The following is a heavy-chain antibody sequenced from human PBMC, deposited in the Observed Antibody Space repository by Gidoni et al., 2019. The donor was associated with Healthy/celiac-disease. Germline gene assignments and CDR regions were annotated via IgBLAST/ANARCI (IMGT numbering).Heavy chain of an antibody. J-gene: IGHJ6*02. CDR2: IIPIFGTA. V-gene: IGHV1-69*01. Sequence: QVQLVQSGAEVKKPGSSVKVSCKASGGTFSSYAISWVRQAPGQGLEWMGGIIPIFGTANYAQKVQGRVTITADESTSTAYMELSSLRSEDTAVYYCARDSGTVTHDTGIYYYYYGMDVWGQGTTVTVSS. D-gene: IGHD4-17*01. CDR3: ARDSGTVTHDTGIYYYYYGMDV. CDR1: GGTFSSYA.